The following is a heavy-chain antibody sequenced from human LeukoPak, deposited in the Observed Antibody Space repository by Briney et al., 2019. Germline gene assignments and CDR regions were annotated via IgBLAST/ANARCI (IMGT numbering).Heavy chain of an antibody. J-gene: IGHJ4*02. V-gene: IGHV3-66*01. CDR2: IYTGGTT. Sequence: PGGSLRLSCAASGFTVSSNSMSWVRQAPGKGLVWVSVIYTGGTTYYADSVKGRFTISSDNSKNTLFLQMNSLRAEDTAVYYCARGQVYSNYAFDYWGQGTLVTVSS. CDR3: ARGQVYSNYAFDY. D-gene: IGHD4-11*01. CDR1: GFTVSSNS.